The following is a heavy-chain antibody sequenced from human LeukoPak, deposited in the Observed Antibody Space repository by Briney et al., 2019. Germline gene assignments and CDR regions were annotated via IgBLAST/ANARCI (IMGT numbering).Heavy chain of an antibody. CDR1: GFTFSSYS. CDR3: ARDASYYFDTSAPGYFDY. V-gene: IGHV3-48*01. CDR2: ISTSSSPI. D-gene: IGHD3-22*01. Sequence: GGSLRLSCVASGFTFSSYSMNWVRQAPGKGLEWVSYISTSSSPIYYADSVKGRFTISRDSAKNSLYLQMNSLRAEDTAIYYCARDASYYFDTSAPGYFDYWGRGTLVTVSS. J-gene: IGHJ4*02.